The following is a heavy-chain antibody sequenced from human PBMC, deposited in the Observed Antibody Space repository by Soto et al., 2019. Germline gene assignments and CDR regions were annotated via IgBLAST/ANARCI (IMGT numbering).Heavy chain of an antibody. V-gene: IGHV4-39*01. Sequence: PSETLSLTCTVSGGSISSSSDYWGWIRQPPGKGLEWIGSIYYSGSTYYNPSLKSRVTISVDTSKNQFSLKLSSVTAADTAVYYCARLGCSGGSCYSYYYYYYMDVWGKGTTVT. CDR3: ARLGCSGGSCYSYYYYYYMDV. J-gene: IGHJ6*03. CDR2: IYYSGST. D-gene: IGHD2-15*01. CDR1: GGSISSSSDY.